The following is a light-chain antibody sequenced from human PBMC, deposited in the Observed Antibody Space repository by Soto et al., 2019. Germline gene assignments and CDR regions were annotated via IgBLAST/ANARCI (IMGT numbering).Light chain of an antibody. Sequence: DIVMTQSPLSLPVTPGEPASISCRSSQSLLHTNGYNYLDWYLQKPGQSPQLLIYLGFNRASGVPDRFSGSGSGTDFTLKISRVEAEDVGVYYCMQALQTLTITFGQGTRLESK. CDR1: QSLLHTNGYNY. CDR3: MQALQTLTIT. CDR2: LGF. J-gene: IGKJ5*01. V-gene: IGKV2-28*01.